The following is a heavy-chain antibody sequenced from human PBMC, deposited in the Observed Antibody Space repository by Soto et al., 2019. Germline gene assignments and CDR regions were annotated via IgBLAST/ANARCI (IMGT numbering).Heavy chain of an antibody. D-gene: IGHD5-18*01. CDR3: ARGERYSYGYHYYYYYGMDV. Sequence: PGGSLSLSCAASGFTFSSYWMHWVRQAPGKGLVWVSRINSDGSSTSYADSVKGRFTISRDNAKNTLYLQMNSLRAEDTAVYYCARGERYSYGYHYYYYYGMDVWGQGTTVTVSS. V-gene: IGHV3-74*01. CDR1: GFTFSSYW. J-gene: IGHJ6*02. CDR2: INSDGSST.